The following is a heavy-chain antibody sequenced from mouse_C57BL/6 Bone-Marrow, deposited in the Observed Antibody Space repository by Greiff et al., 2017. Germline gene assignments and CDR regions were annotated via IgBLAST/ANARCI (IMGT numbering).Heavy chain of an antibody. Sequence: VQLHQPGAELVMPGASVKLSCKASGYTFTSYWMHWVKQRPGQGLEWIGEIDPSDSYPNYNQKFKGKSTLTVDKSSSTAYMQLSSLTSEDAAVYYCAREDYYYGSSSWFAYWGKGTLVTVSA. D-gene: IGHD1-1*01. CDR2: IDPSDSYP. V-gene: IGHV1-69*01. CDR1: GYTFTSYW. CDR3: AREDYYYGSSSWFAY. J-gene: IGHJ3*01.